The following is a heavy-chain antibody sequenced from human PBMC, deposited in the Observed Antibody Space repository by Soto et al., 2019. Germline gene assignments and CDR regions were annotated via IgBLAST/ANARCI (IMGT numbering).Heavy chain of an antibody. CDR3: ARHQTIIVVVSQSGDAFDI. Sequence: PGESLKISCKGSGYSFTSYWIGWVRQMPGKGLEWMGIIYPGDSDTRYSPSFQGQVTISADKSISTAYLQWSSLKASDTAMYYCARHQTIIVVVSQSGDAFDIWGQGTMVTVSS. D-gene: IGHD3-22*01. CDR2: IYPGDSDT. J-gene: IGHJ3*02. V-gene: IGHV5-51*01. CDR1: GYSFTSYW.